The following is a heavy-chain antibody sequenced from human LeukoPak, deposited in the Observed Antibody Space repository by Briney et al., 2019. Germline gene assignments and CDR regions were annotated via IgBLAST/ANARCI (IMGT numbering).Heavy chain of an antibody. J-gene: IGHJ4*02. D-gene: IGHD2-15*01. CDR1: GFSFSSYS. CDR3: ARDVGEYCSGGSCTACNY. CDR2: ISSSSSYI. Sequence: GGSLRLSCAASGFSFSSYSMNWVRQAPGKGLEWVSSISSSSSYIYYADSVKGQFTISRDNAKNSLYLQMNSLRAEDTAVFYCARDVGEYCSGGSCTACNYWGQGTLVTVSS. V-gene: IGHV3-21*01.